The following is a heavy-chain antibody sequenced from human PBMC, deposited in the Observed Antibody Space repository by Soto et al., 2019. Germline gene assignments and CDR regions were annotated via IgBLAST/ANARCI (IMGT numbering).Heavy chain of an antibody. CDR2: IKSDGTST. Sequence: RRLSCVASGFSFDNYGMSWVRQAPGEGLEWVSAIKSDGTSTYYAASVEDRFTISRDNSKNTLYLQLNSLRAEDTAVYYCAQLGLMTFSHKHYFNHWGRGTLVTVSS. J-gene: IGHJ4*02. CDR3: AQLGLMTFSHKHYFNH. CDR1: GFSFDNYG. D-gene: IGHD3-16*01. V-gene: IGHV3-23*01.